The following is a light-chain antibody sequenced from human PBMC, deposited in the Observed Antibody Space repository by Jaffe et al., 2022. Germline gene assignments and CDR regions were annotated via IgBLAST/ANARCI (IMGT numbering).Light chain of an antibody. CDR2: ENY. V-gene: IGLV1-51*02. CDR1: SSNIGNNY. CDR3: GAWDNSLNAWV. J-gene: IGLJ3*02. Sequence: QSVLTQPPSVSAAPGQKVTISCSGSSSNIGNNYVSWYQQLPGTAPKLLIYENYKRPSGIPDRFSGSKSGTSATLDITGLQTGDEADYYCGAWDNSLNAWVLGGGTKLTVL.